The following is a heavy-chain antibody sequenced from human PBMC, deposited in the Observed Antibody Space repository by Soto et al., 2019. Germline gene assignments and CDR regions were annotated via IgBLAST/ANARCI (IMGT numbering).Heavy chain of an antibody. CDR2: ISASGGST. D-gene: IGHD6-25*01. Sequence: EVQLLESGGGLVQPGGSLRLSCAASGFTFSKYAMSWVRQAPGKGLEWVSAISASGGSTYYADSVRGRFTISRDNSKNTLYLQMNSLRAEDTAVYYCAKEMYRSGAYYFYFGMDVWGQATTVTVSS. CDR3: AKEMYRSGAYYFYFGMDV. CDR1: GFTFSKYA. V-gene: IGHV3-23*01. J-gene: IGHJ6*02.